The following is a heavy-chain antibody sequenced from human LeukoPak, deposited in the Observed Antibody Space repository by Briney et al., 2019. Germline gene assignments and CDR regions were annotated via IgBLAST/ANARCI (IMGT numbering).Heavy chain of an antibody. CDR2: IYYSGST. V-gene: IGHV4-59*08. D-gene: IGHD2-21*02. J-gene: IGHJ6*02. CDR1: GGSISGDY. Sequence: SETLSLTCAVSGGSISGDYWSWIRQPSGKGLEWMGYIYYSGSTNYNPSLKSRVTISVDTSKNQFSLKLSSVTAADTAVYYCARLGRLGVVTASYYYYGMDVWGQGTTVTVSS. CDR3: ARLGRLGVVTASYYYYGMDV.